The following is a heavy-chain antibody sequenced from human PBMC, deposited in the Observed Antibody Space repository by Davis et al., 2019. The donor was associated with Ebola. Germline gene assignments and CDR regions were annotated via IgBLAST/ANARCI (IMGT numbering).Heavy chain of an antibody. CDR1: GFTFDDYA. J-gene: IGHJ4*02. CDR3: AKDAFTWQSVQLDY. Sequence: PGGSLRLSCAASGFTFDDYAMHWVRQAPGKGLEWVSGISWNSGSIGYADSVKGRFTISRDNAKNSLYLQMNSLRAEDTALYYCAKDAFTWQSVQLDYWGQGTLVTVSS. D-gene: IGHD1-1*01. CDR2: ISWNSGSI. V-gene: IGHV3-9*01.